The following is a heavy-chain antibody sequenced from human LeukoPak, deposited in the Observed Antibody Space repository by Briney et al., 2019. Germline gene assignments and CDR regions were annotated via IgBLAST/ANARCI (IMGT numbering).Heavy chain of an antibody. CDR2: IKQDGSEK. V-gene: IGHV3-7*01. D-gene: IGHD6-13*01. Sequence: RGSLRLSCAASEFIFSGYWMNWVRQAPGKGLEWVANIKQDGSEKQYVDSVRGRFTISRDNAKNSLYLQMNSLRVEDTAVYYCARDGFVGAADYWGQGTLVTVSS. J-gene: IGHJ4*02. CDR1: EFIFSGYW. CDR3: ARDGFVGAADY.